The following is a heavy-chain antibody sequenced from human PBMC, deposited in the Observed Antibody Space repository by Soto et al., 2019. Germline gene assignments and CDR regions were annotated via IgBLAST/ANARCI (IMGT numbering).Heavy chain of an antibody. Sequence: WGSLRLSCAASGFTFSTYAIRCCRQSAGKGLEWVAVISYGGSNKHYADSVKGRFTISRDNSKNTLYLQMNSLRAEDTAVYYCARPPVIDIVVPPDYWGQGTLVTVSS. CDR3: ARPPVIDIVVPPDY. J-gene: IGHJ4*02. V-gene: IGHV3-30*04. CDR2: ISYGGSNK. CDR1: GFTFSTYA. D-gene: IGHD2-15*01.